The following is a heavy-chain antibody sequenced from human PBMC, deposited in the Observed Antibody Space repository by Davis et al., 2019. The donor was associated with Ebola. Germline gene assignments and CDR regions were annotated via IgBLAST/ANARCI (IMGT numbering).Heavy chain of an antibody. CDR1: GGTFSSYA. D-gene: IGHD3-22*01. V-gene: IGHV1-69*06. J-gene: IGHJ6*02. CDR2: IIPIFGTA. CDR3: ARERGAIVVVTYNYYYYGMDV. Sequence: AASVKVSCKASGGTFSSYAISWVRQAPGQGLEWMGGIIPIFGTANYAQKFQGRVTITADKSTSTAYMELSSLRSEDTAVYYCARERGAIVVVTYNYYYYGMDVWGQGTTVTVSS.